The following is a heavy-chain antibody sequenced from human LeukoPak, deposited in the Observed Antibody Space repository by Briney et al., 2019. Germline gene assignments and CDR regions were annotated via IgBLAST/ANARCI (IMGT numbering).Heavy chain of an antibody. D-gene: IGHD1-7*01. J-gene: IGHJ5*02. V-gene: IGHV1-24*01. CDR2: FYPEDGET. CDR1: GYTLTELS. CDR3: ATRYNWNYGWFDP. Sequence: ASVKVSCKVSGYTLTELSIHWVRQAPGKGLEWMGGFYPEDGETIYAQKFQGRVTMTEDTSTDTAYMELSSLRSEDTAVYYCATRYNWNYGWFDPWGQGTLVTVSS.